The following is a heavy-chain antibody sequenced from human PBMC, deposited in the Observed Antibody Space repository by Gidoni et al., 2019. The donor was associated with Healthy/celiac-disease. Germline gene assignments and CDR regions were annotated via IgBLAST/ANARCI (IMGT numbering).Heavy chain of an antibody. Sequence: QVQLQESGPGLVKPSETLSLTCTVSGGSLSSYYWSWIRQPPGKGLEWIGYIYYSGSTNYNPSLKSRVTISVDTSKNQFSLKLSSVTAADTAVYYCARDRVTKDYYYGMDVWGQGTTVTVSS. CDR2: IYYSGST. J-gene: IGHJ6*02. D-gene: IGHD4-17*01. V-gene: IGHV4-59*01. CDR3: ARDRVTKDYYYGMDV. CDR1: GGSLSSYY.